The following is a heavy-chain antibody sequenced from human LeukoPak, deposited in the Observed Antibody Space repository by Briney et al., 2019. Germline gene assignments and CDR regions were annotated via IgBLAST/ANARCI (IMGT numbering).Heavy chain of an antibody. D-gene: IGHD4-17*01. V-gene: IGHV1-18*01. CDR3: AREDDRSFGAYDC. CDR2: VSKYTGNA. J-gene: IGHJ4*02. Sequence: ASVKVSCKASNYTFSDYDVTWVRQAPGQGLEWMGWVSKYTGNADYAPKFQGRVSMTTDTSTRTAYMELRSLRPDDTAVYFCAREDDRSFGAYDCWGQGTLVTLS. CDR1: NYTFSDYD.